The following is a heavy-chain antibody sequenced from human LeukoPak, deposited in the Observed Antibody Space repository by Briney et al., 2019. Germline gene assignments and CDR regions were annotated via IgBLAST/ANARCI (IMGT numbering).Heavy chain of an antibody. CDR2: ISGSGGST. CDR1: GFIFSSYA. J-gene: IGHJ3*02. V-gene: IGHV3-23*01. D-gene: IGHD1-26*01. CDR3: ARDWRIVGARLEAFDI. Sequence: GGSLRLSCAASGFIFSSYAMSWVRQAPGQGLEWVSAISGSGGSTYYADSVKGRFTISRDNSKNTLYLQMNSLRAEDTAMYYCARDWRIVGARLEAFDIWGQGTMVTVSS.